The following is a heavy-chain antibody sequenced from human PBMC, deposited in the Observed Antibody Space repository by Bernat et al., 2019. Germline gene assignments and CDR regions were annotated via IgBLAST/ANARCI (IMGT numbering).Heavy chain of an antibody. CDR2: INSDGSTT. Sequence: EAQLEESGGGLVQPGGSLRLSCAASGFTFSSYWMHWVRQAPGKGLVWVSRINSDGSTTNYADSVKGRFTISRDNAKNTLYLQMNSLRAEDTAVYYCAGDLGAVVNSEVAYYFYYGLDVWGQGTTVTVSS. J-gene: IGHJ6*02. CDR1: GFTFSSYW. V-gene: IGHV3-74*01. D-gene: IGHD4-23*01. CDR3: AGDLGAVVNSEVAYYFYYGLDV.